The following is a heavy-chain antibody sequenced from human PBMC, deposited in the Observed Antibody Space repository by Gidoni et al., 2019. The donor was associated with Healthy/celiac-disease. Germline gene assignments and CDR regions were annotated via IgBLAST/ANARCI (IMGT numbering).Heavy chain of an antibody. V-gene: IGHV4-39*01. D-gene: IGHD2-2*01. CDR1: GGSISSSSYY. CDR2: IYYSGST. J-gene: IGHJ3*02. CDR3: ARQHYGVVVPAAIVVSFPWAFDI. Sequence: QLQLQESGPGLVKPSETLSLTCTVSGGSISSSSYYWGWIRQPPGKGLEWIGSIYYSGSTYYNPSLKSRVTISVDTSKNQFSLKLSSVTAADTAVYYCARQHYGVVVPAAIVVSFPWAFDIWGQGTMVTVSS.